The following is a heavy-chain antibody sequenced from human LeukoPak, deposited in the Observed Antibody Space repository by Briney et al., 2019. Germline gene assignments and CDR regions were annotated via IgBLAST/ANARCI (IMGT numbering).Heavy chain of an antibody. D-gene: IGHD3-22*01. CDR3: ARDIAYDSSGYYSPHFDY. CDR1: GFTFSSYG. CDR2: ISYDGSNK. Sequence: GGSLRLSCAASGFTFSSYGMHWVRQAPGKGLEWAAVISYDGSNKYYADSVKGRFTISRDNSKNTLYLQMNSLRAEDTAVYYCARDIAYDSSGYYSPHFDYWGQGTLVTVSS. V-gene: IGHV3-30*03. J-gene: IGHJ4*02.